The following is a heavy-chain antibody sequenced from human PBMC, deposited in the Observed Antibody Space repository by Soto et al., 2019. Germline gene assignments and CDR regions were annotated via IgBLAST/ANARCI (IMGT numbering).Heavy chain of an antibody. CDR2: ISSSSSYI. CDR3: ARDTNGGTYYDFWSGYYRTGGMDV. V-gene: IGHV3-21*01. CDR1: GFTFSSYS. J-gene: IGHJ6*02. D-gene: IGHD3-3*01. Sequence: GGSLRLSCAASGFTFSSYSMTWVRQAPGKGLEWVSSISSSSSYIYYADSVKGRFTISRDNAKNSLYLQMNSLRAEDTAVYYCARDTNGGTYYDFWSGYYRTGGMDVWGQGTTVTVSS.